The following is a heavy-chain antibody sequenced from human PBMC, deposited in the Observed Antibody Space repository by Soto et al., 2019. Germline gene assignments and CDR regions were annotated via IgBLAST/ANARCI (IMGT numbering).Heavy chain of an antibody. V-gene: IGHV4-34*01. CDR3: ARNAAASFDY. Sequence: PSETLSLTCAVYGGSFSGYYCSWIRQPPGKGLEWIGEINHSGSTNYNPSLKSRVTISVDTSKNQFSLKLSSVTAADTAVYYCARNAAASFDYWGQGTLVTVSS. D-gene: IGHD6-25*01. CDR1: GGSFSGYY. CDR2: INHSGST. J-gene: IGHJ4*02.